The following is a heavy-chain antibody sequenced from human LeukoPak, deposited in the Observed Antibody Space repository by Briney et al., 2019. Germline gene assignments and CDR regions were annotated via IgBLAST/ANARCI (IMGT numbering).Heavy chain of an antibody. J-gene: IGHJ3*02. V-gene: IGHV3-9*03. CDR1: GFTFDDYA. CDR2: ISWNSGSI. Sequence: PGGSLRLSCAASGFTFDDYAMHWVRQAPGKGLEWVSGISWNSGSIGYADSVKGRFTISRDNPKNSLYLQMNSLRAEDMALYYCAKDMGYSSGYPEAFDIWGQGTMVTVSP. CDR3: AKDMGYSSGYPEAFDI. D-gene: IGHD3-22*01.